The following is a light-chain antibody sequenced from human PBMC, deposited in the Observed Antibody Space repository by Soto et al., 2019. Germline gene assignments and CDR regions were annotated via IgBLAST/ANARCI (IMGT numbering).Light chain of an antibody. CDR3: SSYAGSRTYV. Sequence: QSALTQPPSASGSPGQSVTISCTGTSSDVGSYKFVSWYQQHPGKAPKLMMYEVSKRPSGVPDRFSGSKSGNTASLTVSGLQAEDEADYFCSSYAGSRTYVFGTGTKVTV. J-gene: IGLJ1*01. CDR1: SSDVGSYKF. CDR2: EVS. V-gene: IGLV2-8*01.